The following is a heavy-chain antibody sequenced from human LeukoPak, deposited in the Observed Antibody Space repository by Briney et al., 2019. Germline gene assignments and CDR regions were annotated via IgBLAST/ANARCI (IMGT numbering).Heavy chain of an antibody. CDR1: GFTFSSYD. D-gene: IGHD6-13*01. CDR3: ARGGGHSSSWYYNYYGMDV. Sequence: GGSLRLSCAASGFTFSSYDMHWVRQATGKGLEWVSAIGTAGDTYYPGSVKGRFTISRENAKNSLYFQMNSLRAGDTAVYYCARGGGHSSSWYYNYYGMDVWGQGTTVTVSS. V-gene: IGHV3-13*01. J-gene: IGHJ6*02. CDR2: IGTAGDT.